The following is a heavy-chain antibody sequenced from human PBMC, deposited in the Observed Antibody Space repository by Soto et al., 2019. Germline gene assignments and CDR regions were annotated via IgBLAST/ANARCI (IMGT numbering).Heavy chain of an antibody. J-gene: IGHJ5*02. D-gene: IGHD2-2*01. CDR3: ARLFCSTTTCDSWFDP. V-gene: IGHV5-10-1*01. CDR2: IDPRDSYV. Sequence: GESLKISCTGFGYTFTTFWVTWVRQMPGKGLEWMGRIDPRDSYVNYSPSFQGHVTISVDKSISTAYLQWGSLKASDTAMYYCARLFCSTTTCDSWFDPWGQGTLVTVS. CDR1: GYTFTTFW.